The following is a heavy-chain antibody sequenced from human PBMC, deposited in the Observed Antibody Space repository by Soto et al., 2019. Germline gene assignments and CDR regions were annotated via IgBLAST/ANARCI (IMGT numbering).Heavy chain of an antibody. CDR3: AIHSDPSKGLGLYRDRMDV. Sequence: ASVKVSCKASGGTFSSYAISWVRQAPGQGLEWMGGIIPIFGTANYAQKFQGRVTITADESTSTAYMELSSLRSEDTAVYYCAIHSDPSKGLGLYRDRMDVWSQGTTVTGSS. J-gene: IGHJ6*02. D-gene: IGHD3-16*01. CDR2: IIPIFGTA. CDR1: GGTFSSYA. V-gene: IGHV1-69*13.